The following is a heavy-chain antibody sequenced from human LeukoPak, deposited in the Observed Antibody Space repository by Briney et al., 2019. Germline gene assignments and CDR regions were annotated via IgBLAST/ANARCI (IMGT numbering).Heavy chain of an antibody. CDR3: ARDQSPKWGSGERYFDY. D-gene: IGHD7-27*01. J-gene: IGHJ4*02. Sequence: GRSLRLSCEASGFTFNTYAMHWVRQAPGKGLEWVAVMRYDGSDVGSDVYYADSVKGRFTISRDNSKNTLYLQMNSLRAEDTAVYYCARDQSPKWGSGERYFDYWGQGTLVTVSS. CDR2: MRYDGSDVGSDV. CDR1: GFTFNTYA. V-gene: IGHV3-33*01.